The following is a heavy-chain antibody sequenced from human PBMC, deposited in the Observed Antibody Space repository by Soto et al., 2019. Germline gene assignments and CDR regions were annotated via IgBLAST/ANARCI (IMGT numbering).Heavy chain of an antibody. D-gene: IGHD6-13*01. CDR2: IYYSGST. V-gene: IGHV4-59*01. CDR1: GGSISSYY. CDR3: AGEAAAAGMDV. Sequence: AETLSLTCTVSGGSISSYYWSWIRQPPGKGLEWTGYIYYSGSTNYDPSLKSRVTISVDTSKNQFSLKLSSVTAADTAVYYCAGEAAAAGMDVWGQGTTVTVSS. J-gene: IGHJ6*02.